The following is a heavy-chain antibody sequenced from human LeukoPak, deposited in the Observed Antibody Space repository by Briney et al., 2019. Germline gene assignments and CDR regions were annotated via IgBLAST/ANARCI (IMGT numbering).Heavy chain of an antibody. Sequence: PSETLSLTCAVYGGSFTGYYWSWVRQPPGKGLEWFREINHSGSTNYNPSLKSRVTISVDTSKNQFSLKLSSVTAADTAVYYCARARYYDFWSGYYENYYYGMDVWGQGTTVTASS. CDR1: GGSFTGYY. J-gene: IGHJ6*02. CDR3: ARARYYDFWSGYYENYYYGMDV. D-gene: IGHD3-3*01. V-gene: IGHV4-34*01. CDR2: INHSGST.